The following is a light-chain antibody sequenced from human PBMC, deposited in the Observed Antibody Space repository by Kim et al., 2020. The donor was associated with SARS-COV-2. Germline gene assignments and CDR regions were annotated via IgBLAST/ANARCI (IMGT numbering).Light chain of an antibody. CDR1: NSDIGGYKY. CDR3: SSFAGRNTFGV. Sequence: QSALTQPPSASGSPGQSVTITCTGTNSDIGGYKYVSWYQQHPGKAPRLMIFEVNKRPSGVPDRFSGSKSGNTASLTVSGLQAEDEADYYCSSFAGRNTFGVFGGGTQLIVL. J-gene: IGLJ3*02. V-gene: IGLV2-8*01. CDR2: EVN.